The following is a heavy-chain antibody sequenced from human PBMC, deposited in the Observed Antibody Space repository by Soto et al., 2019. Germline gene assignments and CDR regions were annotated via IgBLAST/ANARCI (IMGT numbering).Heavy chain of an antibody. CDR1: GGIFSTYA. CDR2: IIPLFGTP. Sequence: QVPLVQSGAEVKKPGSSVKVSCKASGGIFSTYAISWLRRAPGQGLEWMGGIIPLFGTPNYAQRFQGRVTITADESTSTAYMELSRLRSEDTAVYYCARDRDDYGSGNYYNRIDFWGQGTLVTVSS. CDR3: ARDRDDYGSGNYYNRIDF. J-gene: IGHJ4*02. D-gene: IGHD3-10*01. V-gene: IGHV1-69*01.